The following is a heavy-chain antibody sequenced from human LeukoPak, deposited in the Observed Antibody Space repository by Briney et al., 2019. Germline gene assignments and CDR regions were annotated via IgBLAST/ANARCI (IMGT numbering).Heavy chain of an antibody. CDR1: CGFINDYY. Sequence: SETLSLLCSVLCGFINDYYWSWSRPPPGKGPEGLGYIHYSGATNYNPSLKSRVIMSVDTSRNQFSLNLYPVTAADTAMYYCARHSSGWPLDFWGQGTLVTVSS. CDR3: ARHSSGWPLDF. CDR2: IHYSGAT. D-gene: IGHD6-19*01. V-gene: IGHV4-59*01. J-gene: IGHJ4*02.